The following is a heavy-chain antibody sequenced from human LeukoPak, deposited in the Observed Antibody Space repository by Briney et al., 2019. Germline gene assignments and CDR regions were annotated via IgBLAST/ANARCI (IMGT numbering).Heavy chain of an antibody. V-gene: IGHV3-30*03. J-gene: IGHJ4*02. D-gene: IGHD6-6*01. CDR3: ARDKGTSYLPSFDY. Sequence: GGSLRLSCAASGFIFSSYGMHWVRQAPGKGLEWVAVISYDGGNISYTDSVKGRFTISRDNSKNTLYLQMKSLRAEDTAVYYCARDKGTSYLPSFDYWGQGTLVTVSS. CDR1: GFIFSSYG. CDR2: ISYDGGNI.